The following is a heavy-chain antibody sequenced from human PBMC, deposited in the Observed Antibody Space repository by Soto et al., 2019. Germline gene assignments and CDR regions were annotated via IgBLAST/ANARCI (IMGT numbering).Heavy chain of an antibody. Sequence: SETLSLTCTVSVDSITTYYWNWIRQPAGKGLEWIGRIDASGNSDYNPSLNSRVTLSIDTSKKQFSLKLTSVSAADTAVYYCARFSNNWFQTEGMDVWGQGTTVTVSS. CDR1: VDSITTYY. CDR2: IDASGNS. CDR3: ARFSNNWFQTEGMDV. J-gene: IGHJ6*02. V-gene: IGHV4-4*07. D-gene: IGHD1-1*01.